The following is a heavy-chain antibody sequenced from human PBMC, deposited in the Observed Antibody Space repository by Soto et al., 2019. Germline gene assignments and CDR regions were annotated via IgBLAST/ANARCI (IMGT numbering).Heavy chain of an antibody. V-gene: IGHV5-51*01. D-gene: IGHD1-1*01. J-gene: IGHJ6*02. CDR3: ARQELAQNYYYGMDV. CDR2: IYPGDSDT. Sequence: PGESLKISCKCSGYSFTSYWIVLVRQMPGKGLEWMGIIYPGDSDTRYSPSFQGQVTISADKSISTAYLQWSSLKASDTAMYYCARQELAQNYYYGMDVWGQGTTVTVSS. CDR1: GYSFTSYW.